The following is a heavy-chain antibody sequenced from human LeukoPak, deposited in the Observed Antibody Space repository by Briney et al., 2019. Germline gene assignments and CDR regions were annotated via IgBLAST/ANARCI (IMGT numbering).Heavy chain of an antibody. CDR2: IHHSGSS. Sequence: SETLSLTCTVSGGSVDSGYYFWSWIRQTPGKGLEWIGYIHHSGSSNYSPSLKSRVAISLDTSKNQFSLKVNSMTAADTAVYYCARDHGDYGDYGNYDYWGQGILVTVSS. D-gene: IGHD4-17*01. CDR1: GGSVDSGYYF. CDR3: ARDHGDYGDYGNYDY. J-gene: IGHJ4*02. V-gene: IGHV4-61*01.